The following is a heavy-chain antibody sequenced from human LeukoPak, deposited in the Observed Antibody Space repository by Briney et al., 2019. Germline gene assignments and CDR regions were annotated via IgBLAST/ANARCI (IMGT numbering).Heavy chain of an antibody. Sequence: ASVKVSCKASGYTFTCYGISWVRQAPGQGLEWMGWISAYNGNTNYAQKLQGRVTMTTDTSTSTAYMELRSLRSDDTAVYYCATSMGYDSSGYYDYWGQGTLVTVSS. CDR1: GYTFTCYG. J-gene: IGHJ4*02. D-gene: IGHD3-22*01. CDR2: ISAYNGNT. CDR3: ATSMGYDSSGYYDY. V-gene: IGHV1-18*01.